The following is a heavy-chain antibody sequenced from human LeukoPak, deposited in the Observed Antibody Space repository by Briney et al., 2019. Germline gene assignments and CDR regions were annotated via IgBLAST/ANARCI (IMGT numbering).Heavy chain of an antibody. CDR2: MYYSGTT. CDR3: ARDGSAAGPTGY. CDR1: GGSFSGYY. V-gene: IGHV4-34*01. J-gene: IGHJ4*02. D-gene: IGHD6-13*01. Sequence: PSETLSLTCAVYGGSFSGYYWSWIRQPPGKGLEWIGSMYYSGTTYYNPSLKSRVTISVDTSKNQFSLKLSSVTAADTAVYYCARDGSAAGPTGYWGQGSLVTVSS.